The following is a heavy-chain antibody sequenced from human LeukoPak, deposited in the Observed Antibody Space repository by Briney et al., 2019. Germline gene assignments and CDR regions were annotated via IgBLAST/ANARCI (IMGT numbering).Heavy chain of an antibody. D-gene: IGHD2-2*01. CDR1: GFTFSTYW. V-gene: IGHV3-74*01. J-gene: IGHJ4*02. CDR3: VREGLECSGSSCQRAAFDY. CDR2: IKGDGSST. Sequence: GGSLRLSCATSGFTFSTYWMHWVRQVPGKGLVWVARIKGDGSSTRHADSMKGRFTISRDNAKNTLYLQMNSLRDEDTTVYYCVREGLECSGSSCQRAAFDYWGQGTLVTVSS.